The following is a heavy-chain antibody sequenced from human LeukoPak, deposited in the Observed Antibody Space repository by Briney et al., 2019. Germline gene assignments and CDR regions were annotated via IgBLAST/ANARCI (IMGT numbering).Heavy chain of an antibody. V-gene: IGHV4-39*01. CDR3: ARPRNLYYDSSRLSAFDI. J-gene: IGHJ3*02. CDR2: IYYSGST. Sequence: KPSETLSLTCTVSGGPISSSSYYWGWIRQPPGKGLEWIGSIYYSGSTYYNPSIKSRVTISVDTSKNQFSLKLSSVTAADTAVYYCARPRNLYYDSSRLSAFDIWGQGTMVTVSS. CDR1: GGPISSSSYY. D-gene: IGHD3-22*01.